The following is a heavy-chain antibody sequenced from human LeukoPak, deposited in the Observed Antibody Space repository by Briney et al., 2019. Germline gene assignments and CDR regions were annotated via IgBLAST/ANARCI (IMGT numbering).Heavy chain of an antibody. Sequence: GWSLRLSCAASGFTFSSYAMSWVRQAPGKGLEWVAAISGSGGSTYYADSVKGRFTISRDNSKNTLYLQMNSLRAEDTAVYYCAKDHYYDSSGYCSYWGQGTLVTVSS. CDR2: ISGSGGST. CDR3: AKDHYYDSSGYCSY. D-gene: IGHD3-22*01. V-gene: IGHV3-23*01. J-gene: IGHJ4*02. CDR1: GFTFSSYA.